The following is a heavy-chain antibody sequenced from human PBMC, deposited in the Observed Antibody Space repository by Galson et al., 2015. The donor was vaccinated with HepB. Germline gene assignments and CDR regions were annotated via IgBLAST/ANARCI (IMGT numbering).Heavy chain of an antibody. CDR3: TFGYSYGYDGYYYMDV. CDR2: IKSKTDGGTT. J-gene: IGHJ6*03. D-gene: IGHD5-18*01. Sequence: SLRLSCAASGFTFSNAWMNWVRQAPGKGLEWVGRIKSKTDGGTTDYAAPVKGRFTISRDDSKNTLYLQMNSLKTEDTAVYYCTFGYSYGYDGYYYMDVWGKGTTVTVSS. CDR1: GFTFSNAW. V-gene: IGHV3-15*07.